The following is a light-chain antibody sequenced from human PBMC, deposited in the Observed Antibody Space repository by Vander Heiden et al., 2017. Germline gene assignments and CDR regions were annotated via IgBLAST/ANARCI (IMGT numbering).Light chain of an antibody. Sequence: QSALTQPRSVSASPGQSVTISCTGTSSDVGGYNYVSWYQQHPGKAPKLVIYDVTKRPAGVPNRFSGSKSGNTASLTISGLQAEDEADYYCCSYAGSYTVVFGGGTELTVL. CDR2: DVT. J-gene: IGLJ2*01. CDR3: CSYAGSYTVV. V-gene: IGLV2-11*01. CDR1: SSDVGGYNY.